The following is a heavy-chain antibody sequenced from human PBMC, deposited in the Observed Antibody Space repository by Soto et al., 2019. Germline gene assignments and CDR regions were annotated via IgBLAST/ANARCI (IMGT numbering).Heavy chain of an antibody. CDR1: GFTFSSYA. CDR3: ASQIISASRYNWFDP. V-gene: IGHV3-30-3*01. D-gene: IGHD2-2*01. CDR2: ISYDGSNK. Sequence: PGGSLRLSCAASGFTFSSYAMHWVRQAPGKGLEWVAVISYDGSNKYYADSVKGRFTISRDNSKNTLYLQMNSLRAEDTAVYYCASQIISASRYNWFDPWGQGTLVTVSS. J-gene: IGHJ5*02.